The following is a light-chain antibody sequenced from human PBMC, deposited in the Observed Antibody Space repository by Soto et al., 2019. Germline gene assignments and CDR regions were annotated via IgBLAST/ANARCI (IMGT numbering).Light chain of an antibody. CDR1: SRDIGNYDF. V-gene: IGLV2-14*01. J-gene: IGLJ3*02. CDR2: EVS. CDR3: SSYTPSTSFIL. Sequence: QSALTQPASVSGSPGQSITISCTGTSRDIGNYDFVSWYQQVPGTAPKAMIYEVSSRPSGVSNRFSGSKSGNTASLTISGLQAEDEAYYYCSSYTPSTSFILFGGGTKLTVL.